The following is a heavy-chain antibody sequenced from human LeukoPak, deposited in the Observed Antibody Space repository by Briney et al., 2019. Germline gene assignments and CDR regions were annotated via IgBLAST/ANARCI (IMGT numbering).Heavy chain of an antibody. CDR1: GFTCANSW. Sequence: GGSLRLSCAASGFTCANSWMAWVRQAPGKGLEWVANIKQDGSTKHYADSLKGRFTISRDNPKNSLFLQMNNLRADDTAIYYCTRDTIGSLDYWGQGILVTVAS. V-gene: IGHV3-7*01. J-gene: IGHJ4*02. CDR3: TRDTIGSLDY. CDR2: IKQDGSTK. D-gene: IGHD1-26*01.